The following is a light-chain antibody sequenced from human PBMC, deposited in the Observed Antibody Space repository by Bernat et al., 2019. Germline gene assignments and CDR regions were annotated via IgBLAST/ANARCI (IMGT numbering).Light chain of an antibody. CDR3: QQLSCWPLT. CDR1: QSVSSY. J-gene: IGKJ4*01. CDR2: DAS. V-gene: IGKV3-11*01. Sequence: EIVLTQSPATLSLSPGEGATLSCRASQSVSSYLAWYQQKPGQAPRLLIYDASNRATGIPARFSGSGSGTDFTLTISGLGPEDFAVYYFQQLSCWPLTFGGEAKVAVK.